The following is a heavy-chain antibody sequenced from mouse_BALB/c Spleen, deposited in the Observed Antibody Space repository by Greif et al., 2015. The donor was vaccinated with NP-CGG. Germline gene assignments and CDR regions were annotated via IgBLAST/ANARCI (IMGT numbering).Heavy chain of an antibody. V-gene: IGHV1-7*01. J-gene: IGHJ4*01. CDR3: APRYDDAMDY. CDR1: GYTFTSYW. CDR2: INPSTGYT. D-gene: IGHD2-14*01. Sequence: VQLQQSGAELAKPGASVKMSCKASGYTFTSYWMHWVKQRPGQGLEWIGYINPSTGYTEYNQKFKDKATLTADKSSSTAYMQLSSLTSEDSAVCYCAPRYDDAMDYWGQGTSVTVSS.